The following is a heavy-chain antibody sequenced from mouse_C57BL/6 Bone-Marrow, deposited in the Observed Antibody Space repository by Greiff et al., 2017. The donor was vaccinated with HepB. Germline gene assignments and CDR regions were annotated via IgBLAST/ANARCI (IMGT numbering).Heavy chain of an antibody. CDR2: ILPGSGST. D-gene: IGHD2-5*01. V-gene: IGHV1-9*01. Sequence: QVQLQQSGAELMKPGASVKLSCKATCYTFTGYWIEWVKQRPGHGLEWIGEILPGSGSTNDNEKFKGKATFTADTSSHTAYMQLSSLTTEDSASYCCARKASYYSNSDWYFDVWGTGTTVTVSS. CDR1: CYTFTGYW. CDR3: ARKASYYSNSDWYFDV. J-gene: IGHJ1*03.